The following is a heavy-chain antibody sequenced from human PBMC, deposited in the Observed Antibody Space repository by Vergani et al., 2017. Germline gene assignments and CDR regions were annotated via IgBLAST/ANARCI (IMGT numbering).Heavy chain of an antibody. J-gene: IGHJ1*01. Sequence: VQLVESGGRLVKPGGSLRLSCAASGFTFSSYWMHWVRQAPGKGLVWVSRINSDGSSTSYADSVKGRFTISRDNAKNTLYLQMNSLRAEDTAVYYCARDRRYCSGGSCYPIEHFQHWGQGTLVTVSS. V-gene: IGHV3-74*01. D-gene: IGHD2-15*01. CDR2: INSDGSST. CDR1: GFTFSSYW. CDR3: ARDRRYCSGGSCYPIEHFQH.